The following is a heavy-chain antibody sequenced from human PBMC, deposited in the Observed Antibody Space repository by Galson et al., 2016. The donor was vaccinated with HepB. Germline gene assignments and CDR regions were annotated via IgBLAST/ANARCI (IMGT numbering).Heavy chain of an antibody. CDR3: ARLSPTPLAATSGRYYLDL. D-gene: IGHD2-15*01. CDR1: RGTFSTFA. Sequence: SLRLSCADSRGTFSTFAMSWVRQAPGKGLEWVSTISGDGGRTYSADSVKGRFTISRDNSKKTQYLQMNSLRPEDSAIYYCARLSPTPLAATSGRYYLDLWGQGTLVTVSS. J-gene: IGHJ4*02. CDR2: ISGDGGRT. V-gene: IGHV3-23*01.